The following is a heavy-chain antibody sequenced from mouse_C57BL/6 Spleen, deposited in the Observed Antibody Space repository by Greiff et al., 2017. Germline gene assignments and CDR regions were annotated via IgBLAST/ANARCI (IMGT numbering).Heavy chain of an antibody. CDR1: GYTFTSYW. J-gene: IGHJ2*01. V-gene: IGHV1-74*01. Sequence: QVQLQQSGAELVKPGASVKVSCKASGYTFTSYWMHWVKQRPGQGLEWIGRINPSDSDTNYNQKFKGKATLTVDKSSSTAYMQHSSLTSEDSAVYYCAIEVTAYYFDYWGQGTTLTVSS. CDR2: INPSDSDT. D-gene: IGHD2-2*01. CDR3: AIEVTAYYFDY.